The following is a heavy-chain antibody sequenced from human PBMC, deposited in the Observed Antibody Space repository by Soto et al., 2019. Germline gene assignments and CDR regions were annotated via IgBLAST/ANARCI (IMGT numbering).Heavy chain of an antibody. CDR2: IIPIFGTA. CDR3: ASPPSSNRYYYGMDV. J-gene: IGHJ6*02. Sequence: QVQLVQSGAEVKKPGSSVKVSCKASGGTFSSYAISWVRQAPGQGLEWMGGIIPIFGTANYAQKFQGRVKINADESTSKAYIELSSLRTEENAVDYCASPPSSNRYYYGMDVWGQGTTVTVSS. CDR1: GGTFSSYA. V-gene: IGHV1-69*12. D-gene: IGHD4-4*01.